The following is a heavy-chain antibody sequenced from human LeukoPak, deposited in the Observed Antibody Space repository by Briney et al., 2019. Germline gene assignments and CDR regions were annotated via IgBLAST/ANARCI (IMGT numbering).Heavy chain of an antibody. D-gene: IGHD5-12*01. Sequence: LEXXSSITTISHYIYYAGAVRGRFTISRDNAKNSLYLQMNSLRAEDTAVYYCARDVDIVATIQDYWGQGTLVTVSS. CDR3: ARDVDIVATIQDY. CDR2: ITTISHYI. J-gene: IGHJ4*02. V-gene: IGHV3-21*01.